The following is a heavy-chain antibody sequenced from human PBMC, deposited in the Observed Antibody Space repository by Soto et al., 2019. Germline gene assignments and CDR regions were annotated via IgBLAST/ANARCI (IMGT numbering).Heavy chain of an antibody. Sequence: GGSLRLSCAASGFTFSSYGMHWVRQAPDKGLEWVAVISYDGSNKYYADSVKGRFTISRDNSKNTLYLQMNSLRAEDTAVYYCARIGTHYYDSSGYLGSPFDYWGQGTLVTVSS. CDR3: ARIGTHYYDSSGYLGSPFDY. CDR2: ISYDGSNK. CDR1: GFTFSSYG. J-gene: IGHJ4*02. D-gene: IGHD3-22*01. V-gene: IGHV3-30*03.